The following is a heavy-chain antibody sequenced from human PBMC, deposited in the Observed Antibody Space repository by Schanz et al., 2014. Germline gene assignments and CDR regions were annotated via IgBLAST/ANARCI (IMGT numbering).Heavy chain of an antibody. CDR1: GGSINNYH. Sequence: QAQLQESGPGLVKPSETPSLTCTVSGGSINNYHWSWIRQPPGMGLEWLGYVYSSGNTNYNPSLKRRVAISLDTSKNQFSLTLTSVAASNTAVYYCARDVGWCSSSTGCDAFEIWGQGTMVSVSS. CDR3: ARDVGWCSSSTGCDAFEI. CDR2: VYSSGNT. J-gene: IGHJ3*02. D-gene: IGHD2-2*01. V-gene: IGHV4-59*01.